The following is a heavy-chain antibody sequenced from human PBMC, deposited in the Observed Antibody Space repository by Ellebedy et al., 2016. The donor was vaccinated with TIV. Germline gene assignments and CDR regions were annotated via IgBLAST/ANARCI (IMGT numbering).Heavy chain of an antibody. CDR1: GGSISSYY. CDR2: IYTSGST. J-gene: IGHJ6*03. V-gene: IGHV4-4*07. CDR3: ARVRIQLWLEYYYYYYMDV. D-gene: IGHD5-18*01. Sequence: SETLSLXCTVSGGSISSYYWSWIRQPAGKGLEWIGRIYTSGSTNYNPSLKSRVTISVDRSKNQFSLKLSSVTAADTAVYYCARVRIQLWLEYYYYYYMDVWGKGTTVTVSS.